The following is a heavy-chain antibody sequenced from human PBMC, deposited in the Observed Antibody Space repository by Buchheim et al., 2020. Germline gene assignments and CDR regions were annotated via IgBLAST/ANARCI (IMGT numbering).Heavy chain of an antibody. CDR3: ARSAGSYYDY. CDR1: WFLLCTNXLR. D-gene: IGHD1-26*01. V-gene: IGHV2-70*04. J-gene: IGHJ4*02. Sequence: QVTLKESGPALVKPPQTLTLTCTFSWFLLCTNXLRVIWIRQPPGKALEWLARIDWDNDKFYSTSLKTRLXISKDTSKNQVVLTMTNMDAVDTATYYCARSAGSYYDYWGPGTL. CDR2: IDWDNDK.